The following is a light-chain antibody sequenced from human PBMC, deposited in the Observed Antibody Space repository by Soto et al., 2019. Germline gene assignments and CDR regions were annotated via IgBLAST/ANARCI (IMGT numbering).Light chain of an antibody. J-gene: IGKJ5*01. Sequence: EIVLTQSPGTLSLSPGERATLSCRASERLSSVYLAWYQQRPGRPPRLLIYGASNRATGIPDRFSGSGSGTDFTLIINRLEPEDVAIYYCQQRYNWPLTFGQGTRLEIK. CDR1: ERLSSVY. CDR2: GAS. V-gene: IGKV3D-20*02. CDR3: QQRYNWPLT.